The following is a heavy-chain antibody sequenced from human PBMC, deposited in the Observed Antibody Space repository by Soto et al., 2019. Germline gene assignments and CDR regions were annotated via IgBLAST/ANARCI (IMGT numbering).Heavy chain of an antibody. J-gene: IGHJ6*03. CDR2: IWYDGSNK. Sequence: GGSLRLSCAASGFTFSSYGMHWVRQAPGKGLEWVAVIWYDGSNKYYADSVKGRFTISRDNSKNTLYLQMNSLRAEDRAMYYCASDRDHRHEARRLLPSTLRYYYMDVWGKGTTVTVSS. CDR1: GFTFSSYG. D-gene: IGHD2-2*01. V-gene: IGHV3-33*01. CDR3: ASDRDHRHEARRLLPSTLRYYYMDV.